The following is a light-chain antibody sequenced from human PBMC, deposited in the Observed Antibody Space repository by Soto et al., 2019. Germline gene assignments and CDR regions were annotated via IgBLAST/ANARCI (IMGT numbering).Light chain of an antibody. CDR3: QQSDSAPWT. CDR2: AAS. Sequence: DILMTQSPSSLSASVGDRVTITCRASQTISNYLNWYQQKPGKAPRLLIYAASNLQSGVPSRFSGSGSGTDFTLTITSLQPEDFATFYCQQSDSAPWTFGQGTKV. J-gene: IGKJ1*01. V-gene: IGKV1-39*01. CDR1: QTISNY.